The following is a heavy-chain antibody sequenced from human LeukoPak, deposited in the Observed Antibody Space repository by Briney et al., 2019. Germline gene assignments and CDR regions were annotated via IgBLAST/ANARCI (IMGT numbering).Heavy chain of an antibody. D-gene: IGHD6-19*01. CDR1: GSTFSSYG. CDR3: AKVPVAGIFMLDY. V-gene: IGHV3-30*02. J-gene: IGHJ4*02. CDR2: IRYDGSNK. Sequence: PGGSLRLSCAASGSTFSSYGMHWVRQAPGKGLEWVAFIRYDGSNKYYADSVKGRFTISRDNSKNTLYLQMNSLRAEDTAVYYCAKVPVAGIFMLDYWGQGTLVTVSS.